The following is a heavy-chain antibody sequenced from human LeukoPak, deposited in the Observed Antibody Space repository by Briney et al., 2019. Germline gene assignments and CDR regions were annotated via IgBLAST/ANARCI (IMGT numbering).Heavy chain of an antibody. CDR2: IHYGGDI. CDR1: GASISTSY. V-gene: IGHV4-59*01. D-gene: IGHD2-15*01. J-gene: IGHJ4*02. CDR3: ARVGCSGGSCYPDY. Sequence: SETLSLTCTVSGASISTSYWYWIRQPPGKGLEWIGYIHYGGDINYNPSLKSRVTISAYTSKNQLSLKLSSVTAADTAVYYCARVGCSGGSCYPDYWGQGTLVTVSS.